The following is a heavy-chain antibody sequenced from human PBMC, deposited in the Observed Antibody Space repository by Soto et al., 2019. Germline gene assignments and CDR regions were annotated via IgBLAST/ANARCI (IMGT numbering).Heavy chain of an antibody. J-gene: IGHJ3*02. CDR2: INPSGGST. Sequence: KVSCKASGYTFTSYYMHWVRQAPGQGLEWMGIINPSGGSTSYAQKFQGRVTMTRDTSTSTVYMELSSLRSEDTAVYYCAREALDYDILTGRNPDPFDIWGQGTMVTVSS. CDR1: GYTFTSYY. V-gene: IGHV1-46*01. CDR3: AREALDYDILTGRNPDPFDI. D-gene: IGHD3-9*01.